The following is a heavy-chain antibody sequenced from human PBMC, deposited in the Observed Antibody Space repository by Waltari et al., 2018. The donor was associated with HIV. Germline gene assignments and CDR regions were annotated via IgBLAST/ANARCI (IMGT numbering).Heavy chain of an antibody. CDR2: INHSGST. D-gene: IGHD2-2*01. V-gene: IGHV4-34*01. CDR3: ATLGGGEDIVVVPAPLGFDY. Sequence: QVQLQQWGAGLLKPSETLSLTCAVYGGSFSGYYWSWIRQPPGKGLEWIGEINHSGSTNYNPSLKSRVTISVDTSKNQFSLKLSSVTAADTAVYYCATLGGGEDIVVVPAPLGFDYWGQGTLVTVSS. CDR1: GGSFSGYY. J-gene: IGHJ4*02.